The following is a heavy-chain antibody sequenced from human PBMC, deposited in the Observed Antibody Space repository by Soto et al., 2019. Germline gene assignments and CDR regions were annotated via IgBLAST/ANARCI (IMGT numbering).Heavy chain of an antibody. Sequence: GGSLRLSCAASGFPFSDYYMSWIRQAPVKGLEWVSYISSSGSTIYYADSVKGRFTISRDNAKNSLYLQMNSLRAEDTAVYYCARAATQTIFIYDSSGYYYDYWGQGTLVTVSS. CDR2: ISSSGSTI. V-gene: IGHV3-11*04. CDR1: GFPFSDYY. D-gene: IGHD3-22*01. CDR3: ARAATQTIFIYDSSGYYYDY. J-gene: IGHJ4*02.